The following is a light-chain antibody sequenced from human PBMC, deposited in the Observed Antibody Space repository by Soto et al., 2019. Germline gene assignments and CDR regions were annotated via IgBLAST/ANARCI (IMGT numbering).Light chain of an antibody. CDR1: SSDVGAYKY. CDR2: EVS. CDR3: TSYVGSDTWV. V-gene: IGLV2-8*01. Sequence: QSPLTQPPTASGSPGQSGTISFTGTSSDVGAYKYVSWYQQYPGKAPKLMIYEVSKRPSGVPARFSGSKSGNTASLTVSGLQSEDEADYYCTSYVGSDTWVFGGGTKLTVL. J-gene: IGLJ3*02.